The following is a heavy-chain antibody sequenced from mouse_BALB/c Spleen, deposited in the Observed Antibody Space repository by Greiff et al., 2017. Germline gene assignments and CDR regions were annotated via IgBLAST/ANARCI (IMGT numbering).Heavy chain of an antibody. CDR1: GYTFTDYN. Sequence: EVKLQESGPELVKPGASVKISCKASGYTFTDYNMHWVKQSHGKSLEWIGYIYPYNGGTGYNQKFKSKATLTVDNSSSTAYMELRSLTSEDSAVYYCARYDGPYYYAMDYWGQGTSVTVSS. J-gene: IGHJ4*01. D-gene: IGHD2-3*01. CDR3: ARYDGPYYYAMDY. CDR2: IYPYNGGT. V-gene: IGHV1S29*02.